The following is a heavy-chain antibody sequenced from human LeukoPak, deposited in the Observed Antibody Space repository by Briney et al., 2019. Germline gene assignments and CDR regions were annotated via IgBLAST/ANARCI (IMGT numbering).Heavy chain of an antibody. CDR1: GFTFSSYA. V-gene: IGHV3-23*01. J-gene: IGHJ3*02. D-gene: IGHD5-12*01. CDR2: ICGGGGST. CDR3: AIYSGYGTSAFDI. Sequence: GGSLRLSCAASGFTFSSYAMTWVRQGPGKGLEWVSDICGGGGSTYYADSVKGRFTISRDNSKNTLYLQMHSLRAEDTAVYYCAIYSGYGTSAFDIWGQGTMVTVSS.